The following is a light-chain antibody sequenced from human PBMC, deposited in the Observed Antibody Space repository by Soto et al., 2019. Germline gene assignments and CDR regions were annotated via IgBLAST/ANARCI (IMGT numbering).Light chain of an antibody. V-gene: IGKV1-5*03. CDR3: QQPLT. CDR2: KAS. J-gene: IGKJ3*01. CDR1: QSISSW. Sequence: DIPMTQSPSTLSASVGDRVTITCRASQSISSWLAWYQQKPGKAPKLLIYKASSLQSGFPSRFSGSGSGTEFTLTISSQHADYFAPYYCQQPLTFGPGTKVDIK.